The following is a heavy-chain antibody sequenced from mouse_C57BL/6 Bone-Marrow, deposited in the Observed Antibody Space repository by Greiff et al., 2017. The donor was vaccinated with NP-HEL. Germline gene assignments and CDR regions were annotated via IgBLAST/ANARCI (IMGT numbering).Heavy chain of an antibody. CDR3: ARGYDGYPWFAY. J-gene: IGHJ3*01. D-gene: IGHD2-3*01. Sequence: VQLQQSGPGLVAPSQSLSITCTVSGFSLTSYGVHWVRQPPGKGLEWLVVIWSDGSTTYNSALKSRLSISKDNSKSQVFLKMNSLQTDDTAMYYCARGYDGYPWFAYWGQGTLVTVSA. CDR2: IWSDGST. V-gene: IGHV2-6*03. CDR1: GFSLTSYG.